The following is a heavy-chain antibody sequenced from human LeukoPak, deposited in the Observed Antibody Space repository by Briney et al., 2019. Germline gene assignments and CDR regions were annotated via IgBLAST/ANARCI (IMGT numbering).Heavy chain of an antibody. CDR1: GFTFSSYA. J-gene: IGHJ4*02. V-gene: IGHV3-30-3*01. Sequence: GGSLRLSCAASGFTFSSYAMHWVRQAPGKGLEWMAVISYDGSNKYYADSVKGRFTISRDNSKNTLYLQMNSLRAEDTAVYYCARDRVVARLNYYFDYWGQGTLVTVSS. D-gene: IGHD5-12*01. CDR2: ISYDGSNK. CDR3: ARDRVVARLNYYFDY.